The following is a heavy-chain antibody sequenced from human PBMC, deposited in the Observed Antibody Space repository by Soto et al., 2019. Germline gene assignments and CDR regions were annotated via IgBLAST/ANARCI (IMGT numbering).Heavy chain of an antibody. CDR1: GGSISSYY. V-gene: IGHV4-59*01. J-gene: IGHJ4*02. CDR3: ARDPSPLPYFDY. Sequence: SETQSLTCTVSGGSISSYYWSWIRQPPGKGLEWIGYIYYSGSTNYNPSLKSRVTISVDTSKNQFSLKLSSVTAADTAVYYCARDPSPLPYFDYWGQGTLVTVSS. CDR2: IYYSGST.